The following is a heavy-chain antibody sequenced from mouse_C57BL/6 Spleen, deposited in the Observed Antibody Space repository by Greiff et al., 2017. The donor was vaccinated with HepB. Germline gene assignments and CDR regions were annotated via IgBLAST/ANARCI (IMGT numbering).Heavy chain of an antibody. CDR1: GFTFSDYG. J-gene: IGHJ3*01. CDR2: ISSGSSTI. D-gene: IGHD1-1*01. Sequence: EVQLVESGGGLVKPGGSLKLSCAASGFTFSDYGMHWVRQAPEKGLEWVAYISSGSSTIYYADTVKGRFTISRDNAKNTLFLQMTSLRSEDTAMYYSARPFYGSSRAWFAYWGQGTLVTVSA. CDR3: ARPFYGSSRAWFAY. V-gene: IGHV5-17*01.